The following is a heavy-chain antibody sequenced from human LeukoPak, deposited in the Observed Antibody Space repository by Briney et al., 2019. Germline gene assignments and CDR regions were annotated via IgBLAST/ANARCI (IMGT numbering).Heavy chain of an antibody. D-gene: IGHD3-10*01. J-gene: IGHJ4*02. CDR1: GGSISSSNW. CDR3: ARDRGYGSAARSIDY. Sequence: SGTLSLTCAVSGGSISSSNWWSWVRQPPGKGLEWIGEIYHSGSTNYNPSLKSRVTISVDKSKNQFSLKLSSVTAADTAVYYCARDRGYGSAARSIDYWGQGTLVTVSS. CDR2: IYHSGST. V-gene: IGHV4-4*02.